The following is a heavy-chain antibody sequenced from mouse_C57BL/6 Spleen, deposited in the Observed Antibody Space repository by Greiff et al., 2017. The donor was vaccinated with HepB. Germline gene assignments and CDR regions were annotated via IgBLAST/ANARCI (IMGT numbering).Heavy chain of an antibody. J-gene: IGHJ4*01. V-gene: IGHV5-12*01. D-gene: IGHD2-12*01. CDR1: GFTFSDYY. Sequence: EVKLVESGGGLVQPGGSLKLSCAASGFTFSDYYMYWVRQTPEKRLEWVAYISNGGGSTYYPDTVKGRVTISRDNAKNTLYLQMGRLKSEDTAMSYCSRHSYDGGAMDYWGQGTSVTVSS. CDR3: SRHSYDGGAMDY. CDR2: ISNGGGST.